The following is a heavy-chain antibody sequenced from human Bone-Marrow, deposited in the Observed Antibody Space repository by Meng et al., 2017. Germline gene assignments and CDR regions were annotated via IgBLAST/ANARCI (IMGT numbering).Heavy chain of an antibody. CDR2: IYTSGST. D-gene: IGHD3-22*01. Sequence: SETLSLTCTVSGGSISSGSYYWSWIRQPAGKGLEWVGRIYTSGSTNYNPSLKSRVTISVDTSKNQFSLKLSSVTAADTAVYYCARDGLIYYYDSSGYRPAAFDIWGQGTMVTVSS. V-gene: IGHV4-61*02. CDR1: GGSISSGSYY. J-gene: IGHJ3*02. CDR3: ARDGLIYYYDSSGYRPAAFDI.